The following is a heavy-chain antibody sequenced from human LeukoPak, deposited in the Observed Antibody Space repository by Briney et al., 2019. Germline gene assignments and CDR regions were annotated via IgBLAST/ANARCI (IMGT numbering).Heavy chain of an antibody. CDR2: INASGGST. V-gene: IGHV1-46*01. CDR3: ARDGGGYSYGPLDY. Sequence: GASVKVSCKASGYTFTSYYFHWVRQAPGQGLEWMGLINASGGSTRYSQKFQGRVTMTRDTSTRTVYMELSSLRSEDTAVYYCARDGGGYSYGPLDYWGQGTLVTVSS. J-gene: IGHJ4*02. CDR1: GYTFTSYY. D-gene: IGHD5-18*01.